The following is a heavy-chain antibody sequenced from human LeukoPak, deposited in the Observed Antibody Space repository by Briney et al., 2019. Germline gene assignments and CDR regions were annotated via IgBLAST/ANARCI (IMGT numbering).Heavy chain of an antibody. V-gene: IGHV4-61*02. CDR1: GGSISSGSCY. D-gene: IGHD2-15*01. CDR3: ARVSGGTRDY. J-gene: IGHJ4*02. Sequence: SETLSLTCTVSGGSISSGSCYWSWIRQPAGKGLEWIGRIYTSGSTNYNPSLKSRVTISVDTSKNQFSLKLSSVTAADTAVYYCARVSGGTRDYWGQGTLVTVSS. CDR2: IYTSGST.